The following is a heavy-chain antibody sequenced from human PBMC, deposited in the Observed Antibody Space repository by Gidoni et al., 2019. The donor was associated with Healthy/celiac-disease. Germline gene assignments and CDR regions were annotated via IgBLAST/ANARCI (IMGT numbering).Heavy chain of an antibody. D-gene: IGHD4-17*01. CDR3: APLGVYGDYDY. V-gene: IGHV3-74*01. CDR2: INSDGSST. CDR1: GFTFSSYW. Sequence: EVQLVESGGGLVQPGGSLRLSCAASGFTFSSYWMHWVRQAPGKGLLWVSRINSDGSSTSYADSVKGRFTISRDNAKNTLYLQMNSLRAEDTAVYYCAPLGVYGDYDYWGQGTLVTVSS. J-gene: IGHJ4*02.